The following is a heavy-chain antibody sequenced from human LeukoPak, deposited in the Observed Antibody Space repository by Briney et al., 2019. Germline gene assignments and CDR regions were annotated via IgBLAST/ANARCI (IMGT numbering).Heavy chain of an antibody. CDR1: GGSISSYY. V-gene: IGHV4-59*12. Sequence: SETLSLTCTVSGGSISSYYWSWIRQPPGKGLEWIGYIYYSGSTNYNPSLKSRVTISVDTSKNQFSLNLSSVTAADTAVYYCATFRTDEVAFDYWGQGTLVTVSS. J-gene: IGHJ4*02. CDR3: ATFRTDEVAFDY. D-gene: IGHD2-21*01. CDR2: IYYSGST.